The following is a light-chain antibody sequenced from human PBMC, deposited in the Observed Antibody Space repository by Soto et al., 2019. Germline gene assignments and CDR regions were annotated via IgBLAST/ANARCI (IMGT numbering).Light chain of an antibody. V-gene: IGLV2-14*01. Sequence: QSALTQPASVSGTTGQSITISCTGTSRDVGGYNYVSWYQQHPGKAPKLMIYDVSNRPSGVSNRFSGSKSGNTSSLTISGLQAEDEADYYCSSYTSSSTPHVVFGGGTKLTVL. J-gene: IGLJ2*01. CDR3: SSYTSSSTPHVV. CDR1: SRDVGGYNY. CDR2: DVS.